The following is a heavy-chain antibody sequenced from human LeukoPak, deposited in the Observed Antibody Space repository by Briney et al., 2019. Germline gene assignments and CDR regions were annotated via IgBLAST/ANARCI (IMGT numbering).Heavy chain of an antibody. CDR1: AFLRRSTGVG. Sequence: SGQTLSHPSQLRTLSRAFFAFLRRSTGVGVGWVREPSTKTLAWLALIYWDDDKRYSPSLKSRLTITKDTSKNQVVLTMTNMDPVDTATYYCAHRLVVTSRETFDYWGQGTLVTVSS. D-gene: IGHD3-22*01. CDR2: IYWDDDK. CDR3: AHRLVVTSRETFDY. J-gene: IGHJ4*02. V-gene: IGHV2-5*02.